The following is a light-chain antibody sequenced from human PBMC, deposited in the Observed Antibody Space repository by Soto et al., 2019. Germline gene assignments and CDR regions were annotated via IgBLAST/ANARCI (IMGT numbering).Light chain of an antibody. CDR1: SGHSNYA. V-gene: IGLV4-69*01. CDR3: QTWGSGIVV. J-gene: IGLJ2*01. Sequence: QLVLTQSPSASASLGASVKLTCTLSSGHSNYAIAWHQQQSEKGPRYLMRLNSDGSHSKGDWIPDRFSGSSSGAERYLTISSLQSEDEADYYCQTWGSGIVVFGGGTQLTGL. CDR2: LNSDGSH.